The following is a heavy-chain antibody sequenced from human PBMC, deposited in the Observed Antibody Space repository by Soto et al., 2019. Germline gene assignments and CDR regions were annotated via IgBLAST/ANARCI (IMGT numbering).Heavy chain of an antibody. J-gene: IGHJ4*02. CDR2: ISSTGGLI. V-gene: IGHV3-48*02. D-gene: IGHD2-21*02. CDR1: GFSVSDYS. Sequence: PGGSLRLSCTASGFSVSDYSVNWVRQAPGKGLEWISYISSTGGLILYADSVKGRFTIARDIAKNSLYLQMDSLRDEDTAVYYCATCAIALGGDGFWGPGTLVTVSS. CDR3: ATCAIALGGDGF.